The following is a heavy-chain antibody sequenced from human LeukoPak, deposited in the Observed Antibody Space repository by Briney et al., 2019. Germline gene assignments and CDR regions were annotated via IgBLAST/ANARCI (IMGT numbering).Heavy chain of an antibody. V-gene: IGHV4-61*02. CDR2: IYTSGST. J-gene: IGHJ4*02. CDR1: GGSISSGSYY. D-gene: IGHD6-13*01. Sequence: SETLSLTCTVSGGSISSGSYYWSWIRQPAGKGLEWIGRIYTSGSTNYNPSLKSRVTISVDTSKNQFSLKLSSVTAADTAVYYCAREYSSSWYGRWDQGTLVTVSS. CDR3: AREYSSSWYGR.